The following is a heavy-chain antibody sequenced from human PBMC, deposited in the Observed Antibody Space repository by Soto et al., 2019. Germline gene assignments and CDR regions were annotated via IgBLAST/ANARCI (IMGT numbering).Heavy chain of an antibody. V-gene: IGHV1-58*01. CDR3: AADPLGGIYYYYYGMDV. Sequence: ASVKVCCKACGFAFTSSAVQLVRKARGQRLEWIGWIVVGSGNTNYAQKFQERVTITRDMSTSTAYMELRSLRSEDTAVYYCAADPLGGIYYYYYGMDVWGQGTTVTGSS. J-gene: IGHJ6*01. CDR2: IVVGSGNT. CDR1: GFAFTSSA. D-gene: IGHD3-3*01.